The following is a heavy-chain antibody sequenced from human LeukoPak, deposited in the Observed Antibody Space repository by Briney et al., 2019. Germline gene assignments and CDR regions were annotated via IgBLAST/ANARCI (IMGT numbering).Heavy chain of an antibody. D-gene: IGHD5-12*01. Sequence: GGSLRLSCTASGLIFSNYYMAWVRQPPGRGLEWISYISADAATVKYADSVEGRFTVSRDSTQNSIYLEMSSLRVDDTAVYYCARMYSSGYYGDYFDYWGQGNLVSVSS. V-gene: IGHV3-11*04. CDR3: ARMYSSGYYGDYFDY. CDR1: GLIFSNYY. CDR2: ISADAATV. J-gene: IGHJ4*02.